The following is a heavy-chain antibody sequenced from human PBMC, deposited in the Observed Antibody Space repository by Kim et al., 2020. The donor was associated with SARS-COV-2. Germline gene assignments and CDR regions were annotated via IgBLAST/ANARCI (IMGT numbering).Heavy chain of an antibody. CDR1: GFTFSSYG. CDR3: AKDGWEIAAAVDYYYGMDV. V-gene: IGHV3-33*06. D-gene: IGHD6-13*01. CDR2: IWYDGSNK. J-gene: IGHJ6*02. Sequence: GGSLRLSCAASGFTFSSYGMHWVRQAPGKGLEWVAVIWYDGSNKYYADSVKGRFTISRDNSKNTLYLQMNSLRAEDTAVYYCAKDGWEIAAAVDYYYGMDVWGQGTTVTVSS.